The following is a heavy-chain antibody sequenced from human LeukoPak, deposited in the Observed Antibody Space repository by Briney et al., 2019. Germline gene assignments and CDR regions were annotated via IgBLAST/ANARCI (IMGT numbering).Heavy chain of an antibody. CDR3: ATLIPTVTVFDY. CDR1: GYTLTELS. V-gene: IGHV1-24*01. J-gene: IGHJ4*02. Sequence: ASVKVSCKVSGYTLTELSMHWVRQAPGKGLEWMGGFDPEDGETIYAQKFQGRVTMTEDTSTDTAYMELSSLRSEDTAVCYCATLIPTVTVFDYWGQGTLVTVSS. D-gene: IGHD4-17*01. CDR2: FDPEDGET.